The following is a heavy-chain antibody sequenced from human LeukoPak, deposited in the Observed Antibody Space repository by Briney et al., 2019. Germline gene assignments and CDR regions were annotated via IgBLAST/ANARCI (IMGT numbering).Heavy chain of an antibody. CDR3: ARGLSSSWYGGGYYFDY. CDR2: IYHSGST. CDR1: AGSISSSNW. Sequence: SETQSHICAGPAGSISSSNWWSWVRQPPGKGLAWIGGIYHSGSTTYNPSLKSRVTMSVDKSKIQFSLRRSSVTAADTAVYYCARGLSSSWYGGGYYFDYWGQGTLVTVSS. D-gene: IGHD6-13*01. V-gene: IGHV4-4*02. J-gene: IGHJ4*02.